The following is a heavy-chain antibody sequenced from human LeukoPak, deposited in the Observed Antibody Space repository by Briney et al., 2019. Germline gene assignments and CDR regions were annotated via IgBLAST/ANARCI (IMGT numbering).Heavy chain of an antibody. D-gene: IGHD3-3*01. J-gene: IGHJ3*02. CDR2: IYYSGST. V-gene: IGHV4-31*03. CDR3: ARVPTIFGVVPDI. CDR1: GGSISSGGYY. Sequence: SETLSLTCTVSGGSISSGGYYWSWIRQHPGKGLEWIGYIYYSGSTYYNPSLKSRVTISVDTSKNQLSLKLSSVTAADTAVYYCARVPTIFGVVPDIWGQGTMVTVSS.